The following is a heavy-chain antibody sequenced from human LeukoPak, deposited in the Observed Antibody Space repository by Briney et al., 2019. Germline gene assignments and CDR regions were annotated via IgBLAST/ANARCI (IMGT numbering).Heavy chain of an antibody. V-gene: IGHV3-21*01. D-gene: IGHD6-19*01. CDR2: ISSSSSYI. J-gene: IGHJ4*02. CDR1: GFTFSSYS. CDR3: ARDGSTVASMFDY. Sequence: GSLRLSCAASGFTFSSYSMNWVRQAPGKGLEWVSSISSSSSYIYYADSVKGRFTISRDNAKNSLYLQMNSLRAEDTAVYYCARDGSTVASMFDYWGQGTLVTVSS.